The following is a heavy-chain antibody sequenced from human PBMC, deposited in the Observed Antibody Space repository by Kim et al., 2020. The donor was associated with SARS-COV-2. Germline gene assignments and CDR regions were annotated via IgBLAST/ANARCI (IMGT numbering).Heavy chain of an antibody. D-gene: IGHD6-13*01. CDR2: ITTSSTYT. CDR3: ARRRSSWYSQIDF. J-gene: IGHJ4*02. Sequence: GGSLRLSCADSGFTFSDYYMSWIRQAPGTGLECVSYITTSSTYTNYADSVKGRFTISRDNAENSLYLQMNSLRAEDTAVYYCARRRSSWYSQIDFWGQGTLVTVSS. V-gene: IGHV3-11*03. CDR1: GFTFSDYY.